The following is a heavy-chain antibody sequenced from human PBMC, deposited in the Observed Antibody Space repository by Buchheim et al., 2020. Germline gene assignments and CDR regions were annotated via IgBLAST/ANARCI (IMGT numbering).Heavy chain of an antibody. V-gene: IGHV3-30*18. CDR1: GFTFSSYG. J-gene: IGHJ6*02. CDR2: ISYDGSNK. CDR3: AKDLEHYYDSSGYYLGYYYYGMDV. D-gene: IGHD3-22*01. Sequence: QVQLVESGGGVVQPGRSLRLSCAASGFTFSSYGMHWVRQAPGKGLEWVAVISYDGSNKYYADSVKGRFTISRDNSKNTLYLQMNSLRAEDTAVYYCAKDLEHYYDSSGYYLGYYYYGMDVWGQGTT.